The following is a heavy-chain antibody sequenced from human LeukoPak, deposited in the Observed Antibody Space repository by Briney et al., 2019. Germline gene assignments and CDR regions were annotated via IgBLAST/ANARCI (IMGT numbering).Heavy chain of an antibody. CDR1: GYTFTSYY. Sequence: PGASVKVSCKASGYTFTSYYMHWVRQAPGQGLEWMGIINPSGGSTSYAQKFQGRVTMTRDMSTSTVYMELSSLRSEDTAVYYCARDSRRYDFWRKFHYYYYMDVWGKGTTVTVSS. D-gene: IGHD3-3*01. J-gene: IGHJ6*03. V-gene: IGHV1-46*01. CDR3: ARDSRRYDFWRKFHYYYYMDV. CDR2: INPSGGST.